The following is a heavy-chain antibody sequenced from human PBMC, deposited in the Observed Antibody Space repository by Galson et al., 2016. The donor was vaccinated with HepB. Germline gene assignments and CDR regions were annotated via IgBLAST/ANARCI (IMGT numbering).Heavy chain of an antibody. CDR1: GFTFGSYA. J-gene: IGHJ4*02. CDR2: ISSSGGTT. Sequence: SLRLSCAASGFTFGSYAMTWIRQAPGKGLEWVSSISSSGGTTYYTDSVKGRFTISQDGSESTLYVHMNRLRVEDTAVYYCAKGAAGGTYSALDYWGRGVLVTVSP. CDR3: AKGAAGGTYSALDY. D-gene: IGHD1-26*01. V-gene: IGHV3-23*01.